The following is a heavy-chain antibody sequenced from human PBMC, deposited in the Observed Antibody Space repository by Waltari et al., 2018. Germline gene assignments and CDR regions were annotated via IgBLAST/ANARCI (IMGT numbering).Heavy chain of an antibody. CDR2: IWSDGSNK. J-gene: IGHJ3*02. D-gene: IGHD3-10*01. V-gene: IGHV3-33*06. Sequence: QVQLVESGGGVVQPGRSLRLSCAASGFTFSSYGMHWVRQAPGKGLEWVAVIWSDGSNKYYADSLNGRFTISRDNSKNTLYLQMNSMRAEDTAVYYCAKDYRLRVRGVIFPDAFDIWGQGTMVTVSS. CDR3: AKDYRLRVRGVIFPDAFDI. CDR1: GFTFSSYG.